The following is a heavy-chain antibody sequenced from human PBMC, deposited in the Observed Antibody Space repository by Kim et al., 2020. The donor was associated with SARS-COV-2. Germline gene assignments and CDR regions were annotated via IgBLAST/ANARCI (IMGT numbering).Heavy chain of an antibody. CDR2: IKQDGSEK. Sequence: GGSLRLSCAASGFTFRKYWMSWVRQAPGKGLEWVANIKQDGSEKGCAASLKGRFSISRDNAQNSLYLQMNGVRAEDTAVYYCARHDTTGHYRLDYWGQGALFTVSS. CDR1: GFTFRKYW. CDR3: ARHDTTGHYRLDY. D-gene: IGHD1-1*01. V-gene: IGHV3-7*01. J-gene: IGHJ4*02.